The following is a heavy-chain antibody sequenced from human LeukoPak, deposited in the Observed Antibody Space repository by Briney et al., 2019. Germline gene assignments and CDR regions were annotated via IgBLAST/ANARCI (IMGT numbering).Heavy chain of an antibody. V-gene: IGHV3-48*01. CDR2: ISSSSSTI. D-gene: IGHD3-3*01. Sequence: GGSLRLSCAASGFTFSSYSMIWVRQAPGKGLEWVSYISSSSSTIYYADSVKGRFTISRDNAKNSLYLQMNSLRAEDTAVYYCARAALWSGYHLYYYYYMDVWGKGTTVTVSS. CDR1: GFTFSSYS. CDR3: ARAALWSGYHLYYYYYMDV. J-gene: IGHJ6*03.